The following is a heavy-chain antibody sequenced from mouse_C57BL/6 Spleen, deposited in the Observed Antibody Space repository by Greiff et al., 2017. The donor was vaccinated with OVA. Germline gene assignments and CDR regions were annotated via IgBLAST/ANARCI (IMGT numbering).Heavy chain of an antibody. J-gene: IGHJ4*01. CDR2: IDPSDSST. V-gene: IGHV1-69*01. CDR1: GYTFTSYW. D-gene: IGHD3-3*01. Sequence: QVQLQQPGAELVMPGASVKLSCKASGYTFTSYWMHWLKQRPGQGLEWIGEIDPSDSSTNYNQKFKGKSTLTVDKSSSTAYMQLSSLTSEDSAVYYCARGTGAMDDWGQGTSVTVSS. CDR3: ARGTGAMDD.